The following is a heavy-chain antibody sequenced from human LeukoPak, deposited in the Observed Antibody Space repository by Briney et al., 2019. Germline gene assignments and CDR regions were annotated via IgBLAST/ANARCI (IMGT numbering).Heavy chain of an antibody. CDR1: GESISSFY. CDR3: ARGVVIAPQTFDY. Sequence: SETLSLTCTVSGESISSFYWTWIRQPPGKGLEWIGYIYYSGSTNYNPSLKSRVTISVDTSKNQFSLKLSSVTAADTAVYYCARGVVIAPQTFDYWGQGTLVTVSS. V-gene: IGHV4-59*01. CDR2: IYYSGST. D-gene: IGHD2-21*01. J-gene: IGHJ4*02.